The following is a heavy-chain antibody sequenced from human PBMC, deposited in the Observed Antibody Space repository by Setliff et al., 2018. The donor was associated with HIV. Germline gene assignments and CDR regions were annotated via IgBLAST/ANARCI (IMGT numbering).Heavy chain of an antibody. CDR2: IYPGDSGT. CDR1: RYSFSTYW. Sequence: PGESLTISCKGSRYSFSTYWIGWVRQMPGKGLEWLGIIYPGDSGTIYSPSFQGRVTISADKSISTAYLRWSSLKASDTAMYYCATSDSGGNSGHFQLWGQGTLVTVSS. CDR3: ATSDSGGNSGHFQL. V-gene: IGHV5-51*01. J-gene: IGHJ1*01. D-gene: IGHD2-21*02.